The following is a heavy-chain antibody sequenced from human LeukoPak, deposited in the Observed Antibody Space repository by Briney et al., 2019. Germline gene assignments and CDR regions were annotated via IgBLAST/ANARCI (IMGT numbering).Heavy chain of an antibody. CDR2: INTNTGNP. CDR1: GYTFTSCA. V-gene: IGHV7-4-1*02. Sequence: ASVKVSCKASGYTFTSCAMNWVRQAPGQGLEWMGWINTNTGNPTYAQGFTGRFVFSLDTSVSTAYLQISSLKAEDTAVYYCARARSGWASDAFDIWGQGTMVTVSS. CDR3: ARARSGWASDAFDI. J-gene: IGHJ3*02. D-gene: IGHD6-19*01.